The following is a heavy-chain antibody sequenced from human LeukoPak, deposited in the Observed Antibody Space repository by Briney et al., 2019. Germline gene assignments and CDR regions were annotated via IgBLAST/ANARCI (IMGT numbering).Heavy chain of an antibody. CDR2: INPDSGGT. CDR3: ASLEMATIRVDY. Sequence: ASVKVSCKASGYTFTGYYMHWVRQAPGQGLEWMGWINPDSGGTNYAQKFQGRVTITADKSTSTAYMELSSLRSEDTAVYYCASLEMATIRVDYWGQGTLVTVSS. D-gene: IGHD5-24*01. CDR1: GYTFTGYY. V-gene: IGHV1-2*02. J-gene: IGHJ4*02.